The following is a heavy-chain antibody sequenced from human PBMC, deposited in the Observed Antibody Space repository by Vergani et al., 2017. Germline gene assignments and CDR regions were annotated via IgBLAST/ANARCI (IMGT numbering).Heavy chain of an antibody. CDR2: ISYDGSNK. V-gene: IGHV3-30*18. Sequence: QVQLVESGGGVVQTGRSLRLSCAASGFTFSSYGMHWVRQAPGKGLEWVAVISYDGSNKYYADSVKGRFTISRDNSKNTLYLQMNSLRAEDTAVYYCAKESSRGYSSGRGVYWGQGTLVTVSS. J-gene: IGHJ4*02. D-gene: IGHD6-19*01. CDR3: AKESSRGYSSGRGVY. CDR1: GFTFSSYG.